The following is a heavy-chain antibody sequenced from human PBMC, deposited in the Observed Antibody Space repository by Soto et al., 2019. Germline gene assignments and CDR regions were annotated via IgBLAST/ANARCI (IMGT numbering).Heavy chain of an antibody. CDR2: LSGDDGNT. CDR1: GYIFSSYG. CDR3: ARIADCSTTACSVTSRFHIPGYYYYYGLDV. D-gene: IGHD2-2*01. V-gene: IGHV1-18*01. J-gene: IGHJ6*02. Sequence: QVRLVQSAAEVKKPGASVKVSCKASGYIFSSYGITWVRQAPGHGLEWMGWLSGDDGNTHLTQKLQGRVTMPIETPTTTVFMELRSLRSDDSAVYYCARIADCSTTACSVTSRFHIPGYYYYYGLDVWCQGTTVAVS.